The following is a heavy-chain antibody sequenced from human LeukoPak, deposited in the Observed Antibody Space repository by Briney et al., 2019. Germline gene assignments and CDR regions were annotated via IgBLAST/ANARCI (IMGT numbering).Heavy chain of an antibody. J-gene: IGHJ4*02. CDR3: ASSSGWYEGLRF. V-gene: IGHV4-59*01. D-gene: IGHD6-19*01. Sequence: SETLSLTCTVSGGSINNYYWTRIRQPPGKELEYIGYIFHRGSTNYSPSLKGRITMSVDTSKNQFSLKLSSVTAADTAVYYCASSSGWYEGLRFWGQGTLVTVSS. CDR2: IFHRGST. CDR1: GGSINNYY.